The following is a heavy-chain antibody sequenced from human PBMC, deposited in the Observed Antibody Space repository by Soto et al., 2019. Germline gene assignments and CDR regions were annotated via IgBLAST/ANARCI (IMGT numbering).Heavy chain of an antibody. Sequence: GGSLRLSCAASGFTFSSYAMHWVRQASGKGLEWVAVISYDGSNKYYADSVKGRFTISRDNSKNTLYLQMNSLRAEDTAVYYCARGGGWNDYGDYGAAFDIWGQGTMVTVSS. CDR2: ISYDGSNK. CDR3: ARGGGWNDYGDYGAAFDI. J-gene: IGHJ3*02. V-gene: IGHV3-30-3*01. D-gene: IGHD4-17*01. CDR1: GFTFSSYA.